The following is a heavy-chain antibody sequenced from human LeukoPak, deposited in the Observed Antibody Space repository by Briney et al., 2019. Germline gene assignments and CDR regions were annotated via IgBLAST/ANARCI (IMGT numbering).Heavy chain of an antibody. CDR2: IFYSGNT. V-gene: IGHV4-59*08. J-gene: IGHJ4*02. D-gene: IGHD3-22*01. CDR3: ASRGSDGSAYCAY. CDR1: GGSISSYY. Sequence: SETLSLTCTVSGGSISSYYWSWIRQPPGKGLEWIGYIFYSGNTNYNPSLKSRVTISLDTSKTQFSLKLRFVTAADTAVYYCASRGSDGSAYCAYWGQGTLVSVSS.